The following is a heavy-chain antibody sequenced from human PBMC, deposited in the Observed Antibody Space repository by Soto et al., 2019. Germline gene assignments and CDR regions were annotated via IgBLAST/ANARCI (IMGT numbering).Heavy chain of an antibody. J-gene: IGHJ5*02. CDR1: GYTFTDYD. D-gene: IGHD2-15*01. V-gene: IGHV1-8*01. CDR2: MNPNSGET. CDR3: ARVAVAARPRWYNWFDP. Sequence: QEQLVQSGAEVKKPGASVKVSCKTSGYTFTDYDINWVRQATGQGLEWLGWMNPNSGETGYAQKFQGRVTMTRSASLSTAYLELSSLRSEDTAVYYCARVAVAARPRWYNWFDPWGQGTRVTVSS.